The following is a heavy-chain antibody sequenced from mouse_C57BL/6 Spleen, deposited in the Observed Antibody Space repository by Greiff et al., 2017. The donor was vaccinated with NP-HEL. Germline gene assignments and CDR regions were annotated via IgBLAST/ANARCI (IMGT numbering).Heavy chain of an antibody. J-gene: IGHJ2*01. D-gene: IGHD2-1*01. Sequence: VQLQQSGAELVRPGASVKLSCKASGYTFTDYYINWVKQRPGQGLEWIARIYPGSGNTYYNEKFKGKATLTAEKSSSTAYMQLSSLTSEDSAVYFCARRIFYGNYMYYFDYWGQGTTLTVSS. V-gene: IGHV1-76*01. CDR1: GYTFTDYY. CDR3: ARRIFYGNYMYYFDY. CDR2: IYPGSGNT.